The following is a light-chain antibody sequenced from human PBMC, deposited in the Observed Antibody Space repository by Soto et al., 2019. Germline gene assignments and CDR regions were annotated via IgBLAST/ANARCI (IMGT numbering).Light chain of an antibody. CDR3: QQYGSSPPA. Sequence: IVLTQSPGTLSLSPGERATLYCRASQSVSSSYLAWYQQKPGQAPRLLIYGASSRATGIPDRFSGSGSGTDFNLTISRLESGDFAVYCYQQYGSSPPAFGQGPKVAIK. V-gene: IGKV3-20*01. CDR1: QSVSSSY. CDR2: GAS. J-gene: IGKJ1*01.